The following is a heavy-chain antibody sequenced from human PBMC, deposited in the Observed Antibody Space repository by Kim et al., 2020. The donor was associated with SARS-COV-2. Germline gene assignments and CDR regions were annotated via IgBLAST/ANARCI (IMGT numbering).Heavy chain of an antibody. V-gene: IGHV4-34*01. J-gene: IGHJ4*02. CDR3: ARGDRIAAAGDFDY. D-gene: IGHD6-13*01. Sequence: SETLSLTCAVYGGSFSGYYWSWIRQPPGKGLEWIGEINHSGSTNYNPSLKSRVTISVDTSKNQFSLKLSSVTAADTAVYYCARGDRIAAAGDFDYWGQGTLVTVSS. CDR1: GGSFSGYY. CDR2: INHSGST.